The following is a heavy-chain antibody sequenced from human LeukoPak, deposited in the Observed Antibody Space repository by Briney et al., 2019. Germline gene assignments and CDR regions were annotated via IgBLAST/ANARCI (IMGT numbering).Heavy chain of an antibody. D-gene: IGHD3-9*01. CDR2: ISSDGSNK. V-gene: IGHV3-30*18. Sequence: GGSLRLSCAASKFTFSNYGMHWVRQAPGKGLEWVAVISSDGSNKHYADSVKGRFTISRDNSKNTLYLQMNSLRAEDTAVYYCAKCPSGVLRYFAPIDYWGQGTLVTVSS. J-gene: IGHJ4*02. CDR1: KFTFSNYG. CDR3: AKCPSGVLRYFAPIDY.